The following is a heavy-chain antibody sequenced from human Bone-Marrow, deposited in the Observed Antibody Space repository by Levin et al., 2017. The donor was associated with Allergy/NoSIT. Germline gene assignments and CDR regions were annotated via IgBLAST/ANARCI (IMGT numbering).Heavy chain of an antibody. J-gene: IGHJ4*02. V-gene: IGHV4-30-4*01. CDR3: ARYTPDYGDYYFDL. CDR2: IHYTGST. D-gene: IGHD4-17*01. CDR1: GDSITFGDYY. Sequence: PSETLSLTCTVSGDSITFGDYYWSWLRQSPGKGLEWIGYIHYTGSTDSNPSFKSRLTMSVDASKNHFSLSLTSVTAADTAVYYCARYTPDYGDYYFDLWGQGTLITVSS.